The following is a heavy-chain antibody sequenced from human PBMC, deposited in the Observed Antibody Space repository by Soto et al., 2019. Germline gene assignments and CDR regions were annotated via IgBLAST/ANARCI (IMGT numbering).Heavy chain of an antibody. J-gene: IGHJ4*02. CDR2: TYYRSKWYN. V-gene: IGHV6-1*01. CDR3: ARGGMGYSSGSFDY. Sequence: PTPPLSITCAISGDSVSSNSAAWNWIRQSPLRGLEWLGRTYYRSKWYNDYAVSVKSRITINPDTSKNQFSLQLNSVTPEDTAVYYCARGGMGYSSGSFDYWGQGTLVTVFS. CDR1: GDSVSSNSAA. D-gene: IGHD6-19*01.